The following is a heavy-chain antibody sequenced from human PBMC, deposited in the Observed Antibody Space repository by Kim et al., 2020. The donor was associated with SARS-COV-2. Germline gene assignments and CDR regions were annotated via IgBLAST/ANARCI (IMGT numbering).Heavy chain of an antibody. V-gene: IGHV3-53*05. CDR2: ISFDGGA. CDR3: GRAPPGYGGFDS. Sequence: GGSLRHSCAASGFTVYTNHVSWVRQAPGQGLEWVSDISFDGGAYYTDSVEGRFTISRDNAKNTVYLQMDRLRSDDTAVYYCGRAPPGYGGFDSWGRGTL. J-gene: IGHJ4*02. CDR1: GFTVYTNH. D-gene: IGHD4-17*01.